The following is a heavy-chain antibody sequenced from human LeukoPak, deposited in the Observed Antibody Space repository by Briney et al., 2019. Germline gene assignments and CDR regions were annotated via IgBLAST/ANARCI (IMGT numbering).Heavy chain of an antibody. CDR3: ARGVDYYGSGSGNWFDP. CDR2: ISSSGSDI. J-gene: IGHJ5*02. Sequence: GGSLRLSCAASGFTFSNYEMHWVRQAPGKGLEWVSYISSSGSDIYYADSVKGRFTISRDNAKNSLYLQMNSLRVEDTAVYYCARGVDYYGSGSGNWFDPWGQGTLVTVSS. D-gene: IGHD3-10*01. V-gene: IGHV3-48*03. CDR1: GFTFSNYE.